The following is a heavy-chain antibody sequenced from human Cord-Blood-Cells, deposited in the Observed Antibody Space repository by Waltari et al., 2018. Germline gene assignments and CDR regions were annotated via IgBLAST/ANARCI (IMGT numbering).Heavy chain of an antibody. J-gene: IGHJ4*02. CDR3: ASSRLTAGLG. V-gene: IGHV1-69*02. D-gene: IGHD3-9*01. Sequence: QVQLVQSGAEVKKPGSSVKVSCKASGGTFSSYTISWVRQAPGQGREWMGRIIPILGIANYAQKFQGRVTITADKSTSTAYMELSSLRSEDTAVYYCASSRLTAGLGWGQGTLVTVSS. CDR2: IIPILGIA. CDR1: GGTFSSYT.